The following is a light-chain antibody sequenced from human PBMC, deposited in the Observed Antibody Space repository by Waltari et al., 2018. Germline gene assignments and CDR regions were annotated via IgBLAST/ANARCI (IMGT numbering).Light chain of an antibody. Sequence: EIVMTQSPATLSVSPGERATPSCRASQSVSRVLAWYQQNPGQAPRLIIYGASTRATGIPARFSGSGSGTEFTLTISSLQAEDFAVYYCQQYNNWPPITFGQGTRLEIK. CDR1: QSVSRV. J-gene: IGKJ5*01. CDR3: QQYNNWPPIT. CDR2: GAS. V-gene: IGKV3-15*01.